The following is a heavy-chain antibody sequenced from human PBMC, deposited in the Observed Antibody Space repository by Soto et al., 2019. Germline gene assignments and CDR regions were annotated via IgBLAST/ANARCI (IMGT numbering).Heavy chain of an antibody. J-gene: IGHJ4*02. CDR1: GFSFGSYA. D-gene: IGHD3-3*01. CDR3: ARWSYLDY. Sequence: GGSLRLSCAASGFSFGSYALSWVRQAPGKGLEWVSTISGSDGKTFYADSVKGRFSISRDTSQSTLYLQMNSLRAGDTAMYYCARWSYLDYWGQGTRVTVSS. V-gene: IGHV3-23*01. CDR2: ISGSDGKT.